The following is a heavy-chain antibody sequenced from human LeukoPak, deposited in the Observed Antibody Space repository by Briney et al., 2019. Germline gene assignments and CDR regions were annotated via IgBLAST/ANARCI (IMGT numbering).Heavy chain of an antibody. V-gene: IGHV1-46*01. Sequence: GASVKVSCKASGGTFSSYAISWVRQAPGQGLEWVGIINPSGGSTSYAQKFQGRVTMTRDMSTSTVYMELSSLRSEDMAVYYCARGRWVATNQAYYFDDWGQGTLVTVSS. CDR1: GGTFSSYA. D-gene: IGHD5-12*01. J-gene: IGHJ4*02. CDR3: ARGRWVATNQAYYFDD. CDR2: INPSGGST.